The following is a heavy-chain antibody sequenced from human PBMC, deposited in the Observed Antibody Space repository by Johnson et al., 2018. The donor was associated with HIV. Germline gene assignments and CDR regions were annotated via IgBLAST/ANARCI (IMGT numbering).Heavy chain of an antibody. CDR3: AKDGYSGYDDAFDI. V-gene: IGHV3-30*04. D-gene: IGHD5-12*01. J-gene: IGHJ3*02. CDR2: ISYDGSNK. CDR1: GFTFSNFA. Sequence: VQLVESGGGLVQPGVSLRLSCAASGFTFSNFAMHWVRQAPGKGLEWVAVISYDGSNKYYADSVKGRFIISRDNSKNTLYLQMNSLRAEDTAVYYCAKDGYSGYDDAFDIWGQGTMVTVSS.